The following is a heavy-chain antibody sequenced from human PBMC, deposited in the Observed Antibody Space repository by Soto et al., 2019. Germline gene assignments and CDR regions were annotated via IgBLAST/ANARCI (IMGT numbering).Heavy chain of an antibody. CDR3: ARDGIIAYCGGDCYAGFDY. CDR1: GYTFTGYG. J-gene: IGHJ4*02. D-gene: IGHD2-21*02. Sequence: ASVKVSCKASGYTFTGYGISWVRQAPGQGLEWMGWISAYNGNTNYAQKLQGRVTMTTDTSTSTAYMELRSLRSDDTAVYYCARDGIIAYCGGDCYAGFDYWGQGTLVTVSS. V-gene: IGHV1-18*01. CDR2: ISAYNGNT.